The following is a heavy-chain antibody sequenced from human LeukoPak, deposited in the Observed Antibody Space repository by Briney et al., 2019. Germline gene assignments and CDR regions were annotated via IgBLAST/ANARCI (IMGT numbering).Heavy chain of an antibody. V-gene: IGHV4-59*01. CDR2: IYYSGST. CDR3: ARFEYYWFDP. J-gene: IGHJ5*02. CDR1: GGSISSYY. Sequence: SETLSLTCTVSGGSISSYYWSWIRQPPGKGLEWIGYIYYSGSTNYNPSLKSRVTISVDTSKNQFSPKLSSVTAADTAVYYCARFEYYWFDPWGQGTLVTVSS. D-gene: IGHD6-6*01.